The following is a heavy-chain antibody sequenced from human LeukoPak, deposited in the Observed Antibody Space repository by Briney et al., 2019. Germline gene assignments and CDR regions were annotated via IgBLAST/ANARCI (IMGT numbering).Heavy chain of an antibody. D-gene: IGHD5-18*01. CDR2: IKQDGSEK. CDR1: GFTFSNYW. CDR3: ARHLSGITGYTYGRGIDY. J-gene: IGHJ4*02. Sequence: GGSLRLSCAASGFTFSNYWMSWVRQAPGKGLEWVANIKQDGSEKYYVDSVKGRFTISRDNAKTSLYLQMNSLRAEDTAVYYCARHLSGITGYTYGRGIDYWGQGILVTVSS. V-gene: IGHV3-7*01.